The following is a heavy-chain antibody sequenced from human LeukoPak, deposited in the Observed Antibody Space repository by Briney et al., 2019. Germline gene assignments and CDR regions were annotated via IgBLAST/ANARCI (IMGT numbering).Heavy chain of an antibody. CDR1: GDSISSSSYY. Sequence: SETLSLTCTVSGDSISSSSYYWGWIRQPPGKGLEWIGSIYYSGSTYYNPSLKSRVTISVDTSKNQFSLKLSSVTAADTAVYYCAREWGRDCYNVYFDLWGRGTLVTVSS. V-gene: IGHV4-39*07. CDR2: IYYSGST. J-gene: IGHJ2*01. D-gene: IGHD5-24*01. CDR3: AREWGRDCYNVYFDL.